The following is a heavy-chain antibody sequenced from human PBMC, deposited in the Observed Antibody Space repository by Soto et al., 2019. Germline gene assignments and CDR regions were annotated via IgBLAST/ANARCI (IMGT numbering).Heavy chain of an antibody. CDR1: GGSISSSSYY. J-gene: IGHJ5*02. V-gene: IGHV4-39*01. CDR3: ARHRYCSGGSCYSEFLGFDP. CDR2: IYYSGST. Sequence: SETLSLTCTVSGGSISSSSYYWGWIRQPPGKGLEWIGSIYYSGSTYYNPSPKSRVTISVDTSKNQFSLKLSSVTAADTAVYYFARHRYCSGGSCYSEFLGFDPWGQGTLVTVSS. D-gene: IGHD2-15*01.